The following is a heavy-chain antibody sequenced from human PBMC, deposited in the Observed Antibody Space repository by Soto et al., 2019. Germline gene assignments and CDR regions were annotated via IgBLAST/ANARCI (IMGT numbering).Heavy chain of an antibody. D-gene: IGHD3-3*01. V-gene: IGHV4-30-4*01. Sequence: SETLSLTCTVSGGSISSGDYYWSWIRQPPGKGLEWIGYIYYSGSTYYNPSLKSRVTISVDTSKNQFSLKLSSVTAADTAVYYCASYDFWSGYYPSYGMDCWGQGTTVTVSS. J-gene: IGHJ6*02. CDR1: GGSISSGDYY. CDR3: ASYDFWSGYYPSYGMDC. CDR2: IYYSGST.